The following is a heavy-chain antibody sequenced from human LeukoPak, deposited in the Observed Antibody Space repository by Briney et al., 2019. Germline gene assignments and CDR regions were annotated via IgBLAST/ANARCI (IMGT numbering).Heavy chain of an antibody. J-gene: IGHJ4*02. Sequence: KPSETLSLTCTVSGGSISSYYWSWIRQPPGKGLEWIGYIYYSGSTNYNPSLKSRVTISVDTSKNQFSLKLSSVTAADTAVYYCARETTRRYFDYWGQGTLVTVSS. CDR2: IYYSGST. CDR3: ARETTRRYFDY. D-gene: IGHD4-17*01. V-gene: IGHV4-59*01. CDR1: GGSISSYY.